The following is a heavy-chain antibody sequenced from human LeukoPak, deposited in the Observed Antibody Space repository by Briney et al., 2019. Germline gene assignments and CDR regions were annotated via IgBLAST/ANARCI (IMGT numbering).Heavy chain of an antibody. CDR2: ISYDGRYK. Sequence: TGRSLRLSCAASGFTFSNYGMHWVRQAPGKGLEWVTVISYDGRYKYYADSVKGRFTIYRDNFKNTLYLQMNSLRAEDTAVYYCAKEKVVVVPAAILDYWGRGTLVTVSS. CDR1: GFTFSNYG. D-gene: IGHD2-2*01. CDR3: AKEKVVVVPAAILDY. V-gene: IGHV3-30*18. J-gene: IGHJ4*02.